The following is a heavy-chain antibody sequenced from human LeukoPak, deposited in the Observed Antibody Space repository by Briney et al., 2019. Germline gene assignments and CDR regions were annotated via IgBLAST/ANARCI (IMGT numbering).Heavy chain of an antibody. D-gene: IGHD6-13*01. Sequence: SQTLSLTCTVSGGSISSGGYYWSWIRQHPGKGLEWIGYIYYSGSTYYNPSLKSRVTISVDTSKNQFSLKLSSVTAADTAVYYCAAGIAAAVPFDYRGQGTLVTVSS. V-gene: IGHV4-31*03. J-gene: IGHJ4*02. CDR1: GGSISSGGYY. CDR2: IYYSGST. CDR3: AAGIAAAVPFDY.